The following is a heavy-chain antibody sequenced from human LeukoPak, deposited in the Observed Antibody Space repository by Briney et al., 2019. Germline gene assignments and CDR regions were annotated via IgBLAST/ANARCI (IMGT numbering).Heavy chain of an antibody. CDR1: GFTFSSYS. J-gene: IGHJ4*02. Sequence: PGGSLRLSCAASGFTFSSYSMNWVRQAPGMGLEWLSFISSSSSYIYYADSVKGRFTISRDNAKNSLYLQMNSLRAEDTAVYYCARGVVATISPLDYWAREPWSPSPQ. CDR3: ARGVVATISPLDY. CDR2: ISSSSSYI. V-gene: IGHV3-21*01. D-gene: IGHD5-12*01.